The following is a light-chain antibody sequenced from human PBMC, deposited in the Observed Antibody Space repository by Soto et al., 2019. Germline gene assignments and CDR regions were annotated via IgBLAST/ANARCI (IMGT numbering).Light chain of an antibody. CDR2: KAS. V-gene: IGKV1-5*03. J-gene: IGKJ1*01. CDR3: QQYNTYSWT. Sequence: DIQMTQSPSTLSRSVGDRVTITCRANQTIGSWLAWYQQKPGKAPKLLIYKASTLKSGVPLRFSGSGSGTDFTLTISSLQSEDFAVYYCQQYNTYSWTFGQGTKVDIK. CDR1: QTIGSW.